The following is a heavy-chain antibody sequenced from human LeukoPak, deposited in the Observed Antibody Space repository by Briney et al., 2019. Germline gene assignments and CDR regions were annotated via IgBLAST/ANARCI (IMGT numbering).Heavy chain of an antibody. V-gene: IGHV3-74*01. CDR1: GFTFSSYW. CDR2: ISWNSASV. CDR3: AKDYGYSSSWYDY. D-gene: IGHD6-13*01. Sequence: GGSLRLSCAASGFTFSSYWMHWVRQAPGKGLVWVSSISWNSASVGYVDSAKGRFTISRDNAKKTLYLQMNSLRAEDTALYYCAKDYGYSSSWYDYWGQGTLVTVSS. J-gene: IGHJ4*02.